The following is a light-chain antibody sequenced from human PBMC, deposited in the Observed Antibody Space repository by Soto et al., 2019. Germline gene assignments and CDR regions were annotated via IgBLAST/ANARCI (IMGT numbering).Light chain of an antibody. CDR3: SSYTGSSTLV. J-gene: IGLJ2*01. Sequence: QSALTQPASVSGSPGQSITISCTGTSSDFGGYNYVSWYQQHPGKAPKLMIYEVNNRPSGVSNRFSGSKSGNTASLTISGLQAEDEADYYCSSYTGSSTLVFGGGTKLTVL. CDR1: SSDFGGYNY. CDR2: EVN. V-gene: IGLV2-14*01.